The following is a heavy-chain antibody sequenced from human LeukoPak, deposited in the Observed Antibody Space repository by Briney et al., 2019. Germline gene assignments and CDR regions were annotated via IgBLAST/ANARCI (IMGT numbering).Heavy chain of an antibody. CDR3: ARESYCTNGVCYGNY. V-gene: IGHV5-51*01. J-gene: IGHJ4*02. Sequence: GESLKISCKNSGYSFTTYWIGWVRQMPGKGLEWMGIIYPGDSDTRYSPSFQGQVTISADKSISTAYLQWSSLKASDTAMYYCARESYCTNGVCYGNYWGQGTLVTVSS. D-gene: IGHD2-8*01. CDR1: GYSFTTYW. CDR2: IYPGDSDT.